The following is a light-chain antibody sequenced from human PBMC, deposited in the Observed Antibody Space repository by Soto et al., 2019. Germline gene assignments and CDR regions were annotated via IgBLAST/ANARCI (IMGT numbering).Light chain of an antibody. CDR3: QQYGSAPFT. CDR1: QSVSSSQ. Sequence: EVVMTQSPVTLSVSPGERATLSCRASQSVSSSQLTWFQQKPGQAPRLLIYAASNRAAGIPDRFSGSGSGTDFTLTISRLEPEDFAVYYCQQYGSAPFTFGGGTKVDTK. CDR2: AAS. J-gene: IGKJ4*01. V-gene: IGKV3-20*01.